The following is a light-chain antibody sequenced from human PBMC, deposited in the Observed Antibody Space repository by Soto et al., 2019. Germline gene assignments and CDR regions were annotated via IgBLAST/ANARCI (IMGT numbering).Light chain of an antibody. Sequence: DIVMTQSPDSLAVSLGERATINCKSSQNILYSSNNKNYLAWYQQKTGQPPKLLIYRASTRESGVPDRFSGSGSGTDFTLTISSLQAEDVAVYYCQQYYSLPLTFGGGTKVEIK. J-gene: IGKJ4*01. CDR3: QQYYSLPLT. CDR1: QNILYSSNNKNY. V-gene: IGKV4-1*01. CDR2: RAS.